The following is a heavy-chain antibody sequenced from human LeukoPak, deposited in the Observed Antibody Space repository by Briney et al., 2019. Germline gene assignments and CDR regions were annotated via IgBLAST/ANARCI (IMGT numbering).Heavy chain of an antibody. CDR1: GYTFTSYG. Sequence: GASVKVSCKASGYTFTSYGISWVRQAPGQGLEWMGWISAYNGNTNYAQKLQGRVTMTTDTSTSTAYMELRSLRSDDTAVYYCARDNSGYDSGAFDIWGQGTMVTVSS. V-gene: IGHV1-18*01. J-gene: IGHJ3*02. CDR2: ISAYNGNT. D-gene: IGHD5-12*01. CDR3: ARDNSGYDSGAFDI.